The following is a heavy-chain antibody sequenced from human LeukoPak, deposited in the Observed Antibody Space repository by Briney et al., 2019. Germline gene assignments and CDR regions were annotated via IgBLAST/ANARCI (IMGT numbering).Heavy chain of an antibody. Sequence: ASVKVSCKASGYTFTNYGISWVRQAPGQGLEWMGWITTYNGNTNYAQKFQGRVTITRDTSASTAYMELSSLRSEDTAVYYCARVRAGSYGSGSYYGYWGQGTLVTVSS. CDR3: ARVRAGSYGSGSYYGY. V-gene: IGHV1-18*01. CDR2: ITTYNGNT. J-gene: IGHJ4*02. CDR1: GYTFTNYG. D-gene: IGHD3-10*01.